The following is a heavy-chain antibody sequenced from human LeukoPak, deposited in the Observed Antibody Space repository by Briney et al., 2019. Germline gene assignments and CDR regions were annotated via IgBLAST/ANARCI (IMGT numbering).Heavy chain of an antibody. CDR3: ATGVIHSNDAFDI. V-gene: IGHV3-15*01. J-gene: IGHJ3*02. CDR1: GFTFSKAW. CDR2: IISKTDGGTA. D-gene: IGHD5-18*01. Sequence: GGSLRLSCAASGFTFSKAWMSWVRQAPGKGLEWVGRIISKTDGGTADYAAPVKGRFTISRDDSKTTLYLQMNSLRTEDTAVYYCATGVIHSNDAFDIWGQGTIVTVSS.